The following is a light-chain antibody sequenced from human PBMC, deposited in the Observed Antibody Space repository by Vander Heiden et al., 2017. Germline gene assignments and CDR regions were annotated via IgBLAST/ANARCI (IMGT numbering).Light chain of an antibody. Sequence: DIQMTQSPSPLSASVGDRVSITCRASQTLGYYLNRYQQKPGEAPRLLIHDTSIPQSGVPSRFTASGSGTDFTLTISSLQPEDFATYYCQQSYTPPLTFGGGTRVDI. V-gene: IGKV1-39*01. J-gene: IGKJ4*01. CDR3: QQSYTPPLT. CDR1: QTLGYY. CDR2: DTS.